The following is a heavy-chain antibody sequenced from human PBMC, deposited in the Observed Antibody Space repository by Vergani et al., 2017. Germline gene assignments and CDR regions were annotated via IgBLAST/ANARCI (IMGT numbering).Heavy chain of an antibody. Sequence: QVQLQESGPGVVKPSQTLSLTCTVSGESIRSGSHYWSWIRQPAGKGPEWIGHIHTGGSTDLNPSFKSRVSISVDTSKSQFSLKLNSVTVADTAVYYCADLYGDDGFSPFWGQGTLVTVSS. J-gene: IGHJ4*02. CDR3: ADLYGDDGFSPF. V-gene: IGHV4-61*09. D-gene: IGHD2-21*01. CDR2: IHTGGST. CDR1: GESIRSGSHY.